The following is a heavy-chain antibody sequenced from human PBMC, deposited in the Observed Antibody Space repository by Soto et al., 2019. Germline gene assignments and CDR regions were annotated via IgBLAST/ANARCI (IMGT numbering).Heavy chain of an antibody. CDR1: GFTFSSYT. D-gene: IGHD6-19*01. Sequence: EVQLLESGGGLVQPGGSLSLSCAASGFTFSSYTMNWVRQAQGKGLEWLSYISSSSSTIYYADSVKGRFTISRDNAKKLMYRQMNRLRDEDTAVDYCASEGCIAVAGTSGEYWCQGTLLTVSS. V-gene: IGHV3-48*02. J-gene: IGHJ4*02. CDR2: ISSSSSTI. CDR3: ASEGCIAVAGTSGEY.